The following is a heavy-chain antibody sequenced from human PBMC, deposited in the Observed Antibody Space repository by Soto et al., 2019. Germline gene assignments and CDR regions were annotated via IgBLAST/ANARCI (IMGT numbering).Heavy chain of an antibody. CDR2: IYYSGTT. Sequence: QLQLQESGPGLVKPSETLSLTCTVSGGSISSSSFYWGWIRQNPGKAPEWIGNIYYSGTTYYNPSFKSRVTIFVDTSKNQLSLKVYSVTAADTAVYYCARVTGSSSWYFDLWGRGTLVTVSS. CDR1: GGSISSSSFY. D-gene: IGHD6-13*01. V-gene: IGHV4-39*01. CDR3: ARVTGSSSWYFDL. J-gene: IGHJ2*01.